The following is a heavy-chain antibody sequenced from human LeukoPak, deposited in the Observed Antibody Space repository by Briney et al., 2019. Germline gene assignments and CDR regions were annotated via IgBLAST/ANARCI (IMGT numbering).Heavy chain of an antibody. Sequence: SETLSLTCTVSGGSISSSSYYWGWIRQPPGKGLEWIGSIYYSGSTYYNPSLKSRVTISVDTSKNQFSLKLSSVTAADTAVYYCARRRSYITMVRGVINNNWFDPWGQGTLVTVSS. J-gene: IGHJ5*02. CDR1: GGSISSSSYY. CDR2: IYYSGST. D-gene: IGHD3-10*01. CDR3: ARRRSYITMVRGVINNNWFDP. V-gene: IGHV4-39*07.